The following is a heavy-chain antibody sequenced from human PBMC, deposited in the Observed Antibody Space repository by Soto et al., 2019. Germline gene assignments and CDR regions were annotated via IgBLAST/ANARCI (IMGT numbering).Heavy chain of an antibody. J-gene: IGHJ5*02. Sequence: ASVKVSCKASGGTFSSYAISWVRQAPGQGLEWMGGIIPIFGTANYAQKFQGRVTITADKSTSTAYMELSSLRSEDTAVYYCARWIAAAETKPFDPWGQGTLVTVSS. CDR1: GGTFSSYA. CDR2: IIPIFGTA. V-gene: IGHV1-69*06. CDR3: ARWIAAAETKPFDP. D-gene: IGHD6-13*01.